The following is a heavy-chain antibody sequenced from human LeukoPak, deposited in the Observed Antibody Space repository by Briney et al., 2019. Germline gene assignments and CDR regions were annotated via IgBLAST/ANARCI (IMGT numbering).Heavy chain of an antibody. CDR2: IWYDGSNK. D-gene: IGHD2-2*02. Sequence: GRSLRLSCAASGFTFSSYGMHWVRQAPGKGLEWVAVIWYDGSNKYYADSVKGRFTISRDNSKNTLYLQMNSLRAEDTAVYYCARGVVPAAIHPHDAFDIWGQGTMVTVSS. J-gene: IGHJ3*02. CDR3: ARGVVPAAIHPHDAFDI. V-gene: IGHV3-33*01. CDR1: GFTFSSYG.